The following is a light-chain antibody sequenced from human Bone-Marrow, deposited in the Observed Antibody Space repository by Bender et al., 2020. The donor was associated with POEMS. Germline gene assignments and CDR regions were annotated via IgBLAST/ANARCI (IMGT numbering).Light chain of an antibody. J-gene: IGLJ3*02. CDR3: QSYDSDLNGWV. CDR1: SSDVGVYNY. Sequence: QSALTQPRSVSGSPGQSVTISCTGTSSDVGVYNYVSWYQQHPGKAPKLIIYDGNERPSGVPDRFSGSKSGNTASLTISGLQAEDEADYYCQSYDSDLNGWVFGGGTKLTVL. V-gene: IGLV2-11*01. CDR2: DGN.